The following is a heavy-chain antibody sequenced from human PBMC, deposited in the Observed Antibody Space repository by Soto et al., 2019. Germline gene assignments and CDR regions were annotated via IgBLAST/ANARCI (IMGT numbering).Heavy chain of an antibody. J-gene: IGHJ6*02. D-gene: IGHD6-13*01. CDR2: ISAYNGNT. CDR1: GYTFTSYG. CDR3: ARDPGIAAAGSRVYGMDV. Sequence: GASVKVSCKASGYTFTSYGISWVRQAPGQGLEWMGWISAYNGNTNYAQKLQGRVTMTTDTSTSTAYMELRSLRSDDTAVYYCARDPGIAAAGSRVYGMDVWGQGTTVTVS. V-gene: IGHV1-18*01.